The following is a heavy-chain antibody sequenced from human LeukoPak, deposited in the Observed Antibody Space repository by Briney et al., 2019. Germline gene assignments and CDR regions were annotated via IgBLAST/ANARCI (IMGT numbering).Heavy chain of an antibody. Sequence: GGSLRLSCAASGFTFSSYAMSWVRQAPGKGLEWVSAISGSGATTYYADSVKGRFTISRDNSKNTLYLQMSSLRAEDTAVYYCARGVYYYDSTIDYYCYYGMDVWGQGTTVTVSS. J-gene: IGHJ6*02. CDR1: GFTFSSYA. D-gene: IGHD3-22*01. V-gene: IGHV3-23*01. CDR2: ISGSGATT. CDR3: ARGVYYYDSTIDYYCYYGMDV.